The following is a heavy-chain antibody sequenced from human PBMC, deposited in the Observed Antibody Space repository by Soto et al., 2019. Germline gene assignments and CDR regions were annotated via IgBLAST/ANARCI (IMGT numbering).Heavy chain of an antibody. V-gene: IGHV4-4*02. Sequence: SETLSLTCAVSGDSISISNWWSWVRQPPGKGLEWIGEIYHSGSTNYSPTLMSRVTISVDKSKNQFPLNLSSVTAAVTAVYYCATRIYGTYYFDYGGQGALVTVSS. J-gene: IGHJ4*02. D-gene: IGHD3-10*01. CDR2: IYHSGST. CDR3: ATRIYGTYYFDY. CDR1: GDSISISNW.